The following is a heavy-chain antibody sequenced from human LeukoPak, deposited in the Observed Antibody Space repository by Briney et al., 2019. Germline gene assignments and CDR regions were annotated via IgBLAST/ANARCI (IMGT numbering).Heavy chain of an antibody. Sequence: GGSLRLSCAASGFTLSSYSMNWVRQAPGKGLEWVSAISGSGGSTYFADSVKGRFTISRDNSKNTLYLQMNSLRAEDTAVYYCAKALRAYGGNSPYYYYAMDVWGQGTTVTVSS. D-gene: IGHD4-23*01. CDR1: GFTLSSYS. CDR3: AKALRAYGGNSPYYYYAMDV. V-gene: IGHV3-23*01. CDR2: ISGSGGST. J-gene: IGHJ6*02.